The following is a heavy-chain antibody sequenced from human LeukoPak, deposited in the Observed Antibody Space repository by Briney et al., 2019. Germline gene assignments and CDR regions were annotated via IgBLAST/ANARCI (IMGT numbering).Heavy chain of an antibody. J-gene: IGHJ5*02. D-gene: IGHD5-24*01. CDR3: AKEPRGGYNLRWFDP. CDR2: ISGSGGST. V-gene: IGHV3-23*01. Sequence: GGSLRLSCAASGFTFSSYAMSWARQAPGKGLEWVSAISGSGGSTYYADSVKGRFTISRDNSKNTLYLQMNSLRAEDTAVYYCAKEPRGGYNLRWFDPWGQGTLVTVSS. CDR1: GFTFSSYA.